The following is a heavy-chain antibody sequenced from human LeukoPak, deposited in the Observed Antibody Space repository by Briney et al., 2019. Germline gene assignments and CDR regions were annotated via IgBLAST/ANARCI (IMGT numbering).Heavy chain of an antibody. V-gene: IGHV1-69*04. CDR3: ARDRYPVFTMVRGVPSYYYYGMDV. CDR1: GGTFSSYA. D-gene: IGHD3-10*01. CDR2: IILILGIA. J-gene: IGHJ6*02. Sequence: SVKVSCKASGGTFSSYAISWVRQAPGQGLEWMGRIILILGIANYAQKFQGRVTITADKSTSTAYMELSSLRSEDTAVYYCARDRYPVFTMVRGVPSYYYYGMDVWGQGTTVTVSS.